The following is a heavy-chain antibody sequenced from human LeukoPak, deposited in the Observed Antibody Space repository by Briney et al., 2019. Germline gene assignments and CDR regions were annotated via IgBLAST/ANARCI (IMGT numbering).Heavy chain of an antibody. V-gene: IGHV4-30-2*01. D-gene: IGHD3-22*01. CDR2: IYHSGST. CDR1: GDSISSSSYY. CDR3: ARDRVGDSYYYDSSGGFDY. J-gene: IGHJ4*02. Sequence: SETLSLTCSVSGDSISSSSYYWSWIRQPPGKGLEWIGYIYHSGSTYYNPSLKSRVTISVDRSKNQFSLKLSSVTAADTAVYYCARDRVGDSYYYDSSGGFDYWGQGTLVTVSS.